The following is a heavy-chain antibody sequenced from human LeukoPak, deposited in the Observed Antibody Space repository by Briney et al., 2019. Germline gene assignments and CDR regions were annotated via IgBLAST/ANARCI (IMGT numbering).Heavy chain of an antibody. Sequence: ASVKVSCKASGHTFTDYYMHWVRQAPGQGLEWMGWINTNTGNPTYAQGFTGRFVFSLDTSVSTAYLQISSLKAEDTAVYYCARGLIAARLNYYMDVWGKGTTVTVSS. D-gene: IGHD6-6*01. CDR2: INTNTGNP. V-gene: IGHV7-4-1*02. J-gene: IGHJ6*03. CDR3: ARGLIAARLNYYMDV. CDR1: GHTFTDYY.